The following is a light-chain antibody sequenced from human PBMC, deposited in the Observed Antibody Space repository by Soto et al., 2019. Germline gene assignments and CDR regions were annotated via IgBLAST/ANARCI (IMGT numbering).Light chain of an antibody. CDR2: AAS. J-gene: IGKJ1*01. CDR3: QQSYSIPWT. Sequence: DLQMTQSPSSLSASVGDRVIITCRASQSISTYVNWYQKKPGKGPELLIYAASTLQSGVPSRFSGSGSRTDFTLTISSLQPGDFATYYCQQSYSIPWTFGQGTTVEI. V-gene: IGKV1-39*01. CDR1: QSISTY.